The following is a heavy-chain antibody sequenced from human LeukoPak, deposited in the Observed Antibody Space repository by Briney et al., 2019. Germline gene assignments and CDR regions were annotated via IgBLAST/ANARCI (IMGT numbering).Heavy chain of an antibody. CDR1: GGSVSSGSYY. CDR3: ARGRGWAVVTAIQYYFDY. CDR2: IYYSGST. D-gene: IGHD2-21*02. J-gene: IGHJ4*02. V-gene: IGHV4-61*01. Sequence: PSETLSLTCTVSGGSVSSGSYYWSWIRQPPGKGLEWIGYIYYSGSTNYNPSLKSRVTISVDTSKNQFSLKLSSVTAADTAVYYCARGRGWAVVTAIQYYFDYWGQGTLVTVSS.